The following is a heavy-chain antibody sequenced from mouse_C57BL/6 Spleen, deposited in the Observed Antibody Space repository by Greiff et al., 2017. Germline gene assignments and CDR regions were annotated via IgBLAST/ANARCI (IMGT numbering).Heavy chain of an antibody. CDR2: IDPSDSYT. CDR1: GYTFTSYW. J-gene: IGHJ4*01. CDR3: ARSGSNSAIDY. D-gene: IGHD2-5*01. Sequence: QVQLKQPGAELVMPGASVKLSCKASGYTFTSYWMHWVKQRPGQGLEWIGEIDPSDSYTNYNQKFKGKSTLTVDKSSSTAYMQLSSLTSEDSAVXYYARSGSNSAIDYWGQGTSVTVSS. V-gene: IGHV1-69*01.